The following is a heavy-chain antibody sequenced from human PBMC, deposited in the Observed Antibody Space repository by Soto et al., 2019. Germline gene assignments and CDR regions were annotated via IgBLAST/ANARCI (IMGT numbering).Heavy chain of an antibody. CDR1: WGYIIDYY. V-gene: IGHV4-59*01. D-gene: IGHD6-13*01. CDR3: ARDSSSWYYYMDV. CDR2: IYYSGST. Sequence: ASVTLCLPKTVFWGYIIDYYGSRIRQPPGKGLEWIGYIYYSGSTNYNPSLKSRVTISVDTSKNQFSLKLSSVTAADTAVYYCARDSSSWYYYMDVWGKGTTVTVSS. J-gene: IGHJ6*03.